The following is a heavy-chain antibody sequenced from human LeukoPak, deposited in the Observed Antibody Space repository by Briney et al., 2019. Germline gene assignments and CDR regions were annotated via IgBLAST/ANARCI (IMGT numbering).Heavy chain of an antibody. CDR2: IGIAGDT. Sequence: GGSLRLSCAASGFTFSSYDMNWVRQTTGKGLEWVSGIGIAGDTHYPGSVKGRFTISRENAKNSLYLQMNSLRAGDTAVYYCARSAHCSGGSCYLNICGMDVWGQGTTVTVSS. D-gene: IGHD2-15*01. CDR1: GFTFSSYD. CDR3: ARSAHCSGGSCYLNICGMDV. V-gene: IGHV3-13*04. J-gene: IGHJ6*02.